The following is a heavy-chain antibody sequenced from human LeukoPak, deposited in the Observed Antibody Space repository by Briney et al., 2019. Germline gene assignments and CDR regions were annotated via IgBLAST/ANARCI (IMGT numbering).Heavy chain of an antibody. CDR1: GGSISNYY. CDR2: IYYSGST. Sequence: SETLSLTCTVSGGSISNYYWSWIRQPPGKGLEWIGYIYYSGSTNYNPSLKSRVTISVDTSKNQFSLKLSSVTAADTAVYYCARTAVAGTFFPDVWGKGTTVTVSS. CDR3: ARTAVAGTFFPDV. V-gene: IGHV4-59*01. D-gene: IGHD6-19*01. J-gene: IGHJ6*04.